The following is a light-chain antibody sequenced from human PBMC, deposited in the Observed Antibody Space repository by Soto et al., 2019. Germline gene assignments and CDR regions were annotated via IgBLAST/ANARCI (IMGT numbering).Light chain of an antibody. CDR3: QQYNNWPPVT. CDR2: GAS. V-gene: IGKV3-15*01. CDR1: QSVSSN. Sequence: ETVMMQSPATLSVSPGERVTLFCRASQSVSSNLAWYQQKSGQPPRLLIYGASTRATGIPARFSGSGSGTEFTLTISSLQSEDFAIYYCQQYNNWPPVTFGQGTRLEIK. J-gene: IGKJ5*01.